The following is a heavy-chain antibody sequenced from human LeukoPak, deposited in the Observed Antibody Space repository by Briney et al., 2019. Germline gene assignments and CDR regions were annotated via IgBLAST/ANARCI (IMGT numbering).Heavy chain of an antibody. CDR3: ARVEEYREDFDY. CDR2: IYYSGST. V-gene: IGHV4-31*03. J-gene: IGHJ4*02. CDR1: GGSISSGGYY. D-gene: IGHD1-1*01. Sequence: SETLSLTCTVSGGSISSGGYYWSWIRQHPGTGLEWIGYIYYSGSTYYNPSLKSRVTISVDTSKNQFSLKLSSVTAADTAVYYCARVEEYREDFDYWGQGTLVTVSS.